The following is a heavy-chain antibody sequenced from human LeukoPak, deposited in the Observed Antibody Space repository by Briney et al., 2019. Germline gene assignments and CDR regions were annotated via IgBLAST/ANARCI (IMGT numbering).Heavy chain of an antibody. CDR3: AKGSYYDSSGSFYFDY. CDR1: GFTFSSYD. CDR2: ISGSGDNT. Sequence: GGSLRLSCAASGFTFSSYDMSWVRKAPGKGLEWVSGISGSGDNTYYADSVKGRFTISRDNSKNTLYVQVNSLGTEDTAAYYCAKGSYYDSSGSFYFDYWGQGTLVTVSS. V-gene: IGHV3-23*01. D-gene: IGHD3-22*01. J-gene: IGHJ4*02.